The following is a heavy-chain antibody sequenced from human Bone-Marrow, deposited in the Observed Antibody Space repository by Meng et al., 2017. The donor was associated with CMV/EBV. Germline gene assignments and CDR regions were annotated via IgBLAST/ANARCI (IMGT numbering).Heavy chain of an antibody. V-gene: IGHV4-34*01. CDR3: ARDQVGAFDI. CDR2: INHSGST. Sequence: SETLSLTCAVYGGSFSGYYWSWIRQPPGKGLEWIGEINHSGSTNYNPSLKSRVTISVDTSKNQFSLKLRSVTVADTAVYYCARDQVGAFDIWGQGTMVTVSS. J-gene: IGHJ3*02. CDR1: GGSFSGYY.